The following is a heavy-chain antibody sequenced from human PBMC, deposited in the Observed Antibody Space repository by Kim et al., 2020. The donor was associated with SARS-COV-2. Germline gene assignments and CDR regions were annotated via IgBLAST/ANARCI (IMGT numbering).Heavy chain of an antibody. J-gene: IGHJ6*02. CDR2: INHSGST. CDR3: ARGFRLVRTTYYYYGMDV. V-gene: IGHV4-34*01. D-gene: IGHD2-2*01. CDR1: GGSFSGYY. Sequence: SETLSLTCAVYGGSFSGYYWSWIRQPPGKGLEWIGEINHSGSTNYNPSLKSRVTISVDTSKNQFSLKLSSVTAADTAVYYCARGFRLVRTTYYYYGMDVWGQGTTVTVSS.